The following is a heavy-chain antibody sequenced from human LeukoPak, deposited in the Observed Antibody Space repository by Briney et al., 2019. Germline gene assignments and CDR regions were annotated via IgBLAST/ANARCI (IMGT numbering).Heavy chain of an antibody. J-gene: IGHJ4*02. D-gene: IGHD2-15*01. CDR2: ISGSGAST. Sequence: GSLRLSCAASGFTFSSYAMSWVRQAPGKALEWVSAISGSGASTYYADSVKGRFTISRDNSKNTLYLQMNSLRVEDTAVYYCAKGRAVEVVAAFNYWGQGTVVTVSS. V-gene: IGHV3-23*01. CDR3: AKGRAVEVVAAFNY. CDR1: GFTFSSYA.